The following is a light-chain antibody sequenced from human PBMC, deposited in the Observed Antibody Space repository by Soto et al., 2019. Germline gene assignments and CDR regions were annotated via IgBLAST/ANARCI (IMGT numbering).Light chain of an antibody. V-gene: IGKV3-15*01. J-gene: IGKJ1*01. CDR3: QQYENWPRT. CDR2: GAS. Sequence: EIVMTQSPPTLSVSPGERFTLSCRASEGVGSNLAWYNQKPGQAPRIVVFGASTRAAGVPPRFSGSGSGSEFTLTIDSMQSEDSGVYYCQQYENWPRTFGQGTKVDI. CDR1: EGVGSN.